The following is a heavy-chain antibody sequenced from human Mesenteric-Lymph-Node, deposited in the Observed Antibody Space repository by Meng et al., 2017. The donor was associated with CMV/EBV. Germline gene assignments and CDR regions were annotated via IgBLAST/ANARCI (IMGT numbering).Heavy chain of an antibody. D-gene: IGHD3-10*01. CDR3: ARDLRLWFGEYDS. J-gene: IGHJ5*01. CDR2: IYYSGST. V-gene: IGHV4-39*07. CDR1: GGSISRNSYY. Sequence: SETLSLTCTVSGGSISRNSYYWGWIRQPPGKGLEWIGSIYYSGSTYYNPSLKSQVIISVDTSKNQFSLKLNSVTAADTAVYYCARDLRLWFGEYDSWGQGTLVTVSS.